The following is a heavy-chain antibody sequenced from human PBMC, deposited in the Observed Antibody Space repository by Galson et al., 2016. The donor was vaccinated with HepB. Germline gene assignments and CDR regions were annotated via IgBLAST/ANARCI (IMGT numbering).Heavy chain of an antibody. V-gene: IGHV3-30-3*01. J-gene: IGHJ3*01. CDR2: ISKDGSSM. Sequence: SLRLSCAASGFTFSDYAIHWFRQAPGKGLEWVAVISKDGSSMYYADSVAGRFSISRDNSKNTVHLDVNSLRPEDTAVYYCTREWFQGDWDTFDVWGQGTKVTVSS. D-gene: IGHD2-21*02. CDR1: GFTFSDYA. CDR3: TREWFQGDWDTFDV.